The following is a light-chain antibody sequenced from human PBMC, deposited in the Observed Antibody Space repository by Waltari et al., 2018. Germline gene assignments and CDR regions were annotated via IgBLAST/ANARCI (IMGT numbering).Light chain of an antibody. V-gene: IGLV2-14*01. CDR3: NSYTNINTWV. CDR1: SSDVGGHNY. Sequence: QSALTQPASVSGSPGQSITISCTGTSSDVGGHNYVSWYQQHPGKAPKLIIYEVSNRPSGVSNRFSGSKSGNTASLTVSGLQAEDEADYYCNSYTNINTWVFGGGTKLTVL. J-gene: IGLJ3*02. CDR2: EVS.